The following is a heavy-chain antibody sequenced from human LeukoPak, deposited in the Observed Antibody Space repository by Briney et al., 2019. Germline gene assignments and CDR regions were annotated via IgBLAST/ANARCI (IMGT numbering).Heavy chain of an antibody. CDR3: ARERSRGSSWYPDSYYYYGMDV. V-gene: IGHV4-59*01. CDR1: GGSISSYY. Sequence: PSETLSLTCTVSGGSISSYYWSWIRQPPGKGLEWIGYIYYSGSTNYNPSLKSRVTISVDTSKNQFSLKLSSVTAADTAVYYCARERSRGSSWYPDSYYYYGMDVWGKGTTVTVSS. CDR2: IYYSGST. D-gene: IGHD6-13*01. J-gene: IGHJ6*04.